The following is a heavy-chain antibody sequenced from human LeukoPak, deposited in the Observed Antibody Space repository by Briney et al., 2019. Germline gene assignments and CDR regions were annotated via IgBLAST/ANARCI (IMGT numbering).Heavy chain of an antibody. D-gene: IGHD6-19*01. Sequence: AETLSLTCTVSGGSISSYYWSWIRQPPGKGLEWIGYIYYSGRTNYNPSLKSRVTISVDTSKNQFSLKLSSVTAADTAVYYCAREAVAGASFDLWGRGTLVTVSS. J-gene: IGHJ2*01. CDR3: AREAVAGASFDL. V-gene: IGHV4-59*08. CDR1: GGSISSYY. CDR2: IYYSGRT.